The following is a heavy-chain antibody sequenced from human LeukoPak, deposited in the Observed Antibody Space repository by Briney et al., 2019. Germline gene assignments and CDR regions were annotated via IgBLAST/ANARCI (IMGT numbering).Heavy chain of an antibody. Sequence: PSETLSLTCAVYGGSFSGYYWSWIRQPAGKGLEWIGEINNSGSTNYNPSLKSRVTISVDTSKNQFSLKLSPVTAGHTSVYYCARGGVAAGTLRHFDYWGQGTLDTLPS. V-gene: IGHV4-34*01. CDR3: ARGGVAAGTLRHFDY. D-gene: IGHD6-13*01. CDR1: GGSFSGYY. J-gene: IGHJ4*02. CDR2: INNSGST.